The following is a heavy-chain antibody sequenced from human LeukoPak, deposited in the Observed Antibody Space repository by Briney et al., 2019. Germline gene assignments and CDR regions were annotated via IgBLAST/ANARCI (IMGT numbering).Heavy chain of an antibody. CDR3: ARGVAAAGAHQFDP. J-gene: IGHJ5*02. V-gene: IGHV4-59*01. CDR1: GGSISSYY. Sequence: SETLSLTCTVSGGSISSYYWSWIRQPPGRGLEWIGYISYSGTTNYNPSLKSRVTISVDTSKNQFSLKLSSVTAADTAVYYCARGVAAAGAHQFDPWGQGTLVTVSS. CDR2: ISYSGTT. D-gene: IGHD6-13*01.